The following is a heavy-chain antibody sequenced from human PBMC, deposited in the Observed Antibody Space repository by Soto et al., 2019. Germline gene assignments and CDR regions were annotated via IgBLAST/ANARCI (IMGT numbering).Heavy chain of an antibody. CDR1: GGSISSSSYY. CDR2: IYYSGST. Sequence: SETLSLTCTVSGGSISSSSYYWGWIRQPPGKGLEWVGNIYYSGSTYYNPSLKSRVTISVDTSKNQFSLKLSSVTAADTAVYYCARLGSYGGYYYGMAVWGQGTTVTVS. J-gene: IGHJ6*02. V-gene: IGHV4-39*01. D-gene: IGHD5-18*01. CDR3: ARLGSYGGYYYGMAV.